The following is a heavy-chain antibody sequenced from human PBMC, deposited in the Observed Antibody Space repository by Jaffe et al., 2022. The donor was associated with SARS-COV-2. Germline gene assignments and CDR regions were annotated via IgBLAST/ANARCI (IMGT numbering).Heavy chain of an antibody. Sequence: EVHLVESGGGLVKPGGSLRLSCAASGFDFTNAWMNWVRHAPGKGLEWIGRIKRKSDGGTTDYAAPVKGRFTISRDDSMNTLYLQMHSLKIEDTAVYYCATAHVALVPWGQGTLVTVSS. J-gene: IGHJ5*02. CDR2: IKRKSDGGTT. CDR1: GFDFTNAW. CDR3: ATAHVALVP. V-gene: IGHV3-15*01. D-gene: IGHD6-13*01.